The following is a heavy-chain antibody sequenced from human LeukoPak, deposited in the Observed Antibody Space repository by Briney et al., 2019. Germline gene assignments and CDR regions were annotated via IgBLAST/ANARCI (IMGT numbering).Heavy chain of an antibody. D-gene: IGHD3-22*01. CDR3: ARESSPYYYDSSGYHELGHFDY. CDR2: IYYSGST. Sequence: SETLSLTCTVSGGSISSYYWSWIRQPPGKGLEWIGYIYYSGSTNYNPSLKSRVTISVGTSKNQFSLKLSSVTAADTAVYYCARESSPYYYDSSGYHELGHFDYWGQGTLVTVSS. V-gene: IGHV4-59*01. J-gene: IGHJ4*02. CDR1: GGSISSYY.